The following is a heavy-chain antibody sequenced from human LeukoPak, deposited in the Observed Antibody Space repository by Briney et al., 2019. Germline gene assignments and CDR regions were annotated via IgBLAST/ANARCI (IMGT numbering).Heavy chain of an antibody. J-gene: IGHJ5*02. CDR2: IKQDGSEK. Sequence: PGGSLRLSCTASGFTFGDYAMSWVRQAPGKGLEWVANIKQDGSEKYYVDSVKGRFTISRDNAKNSLYLQMNSLRAEDTAVYYCARDPEAGIAAAGTFNWFDPWGQGTLVTVSS. D-gene: IGHD6-13*01. CDR1: GFTFGDYA. CDR3: ARDPEAGIAAAGTFNWFDP. V-gene: IGHV3-7*01.